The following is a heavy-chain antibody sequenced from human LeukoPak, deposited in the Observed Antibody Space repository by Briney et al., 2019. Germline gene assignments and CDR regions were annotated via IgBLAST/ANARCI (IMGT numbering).Heavy chain of an antibody. Sequence: GGSLRLSCVASGFTFSSSGMHWVRQSPGKGLDWVAFIRHDGNKYNYAESVKGRFTISRDNSKNTLYLQMDSLSAEDTAVYYCVKVDTWGQGTLVTVSS. CDR3: VKVDT. V-gene: IGHV3-30*02. D-gene: IGHD5-18*01. J-gene: IGHJ4*02. CDR1: GFTFSSSG. CDR2: IRHDGNKY.